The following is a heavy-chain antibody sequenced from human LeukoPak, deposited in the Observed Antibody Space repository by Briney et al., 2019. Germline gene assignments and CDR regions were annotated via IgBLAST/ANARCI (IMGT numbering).Heavy chain of an antibody. D-gene: IGHD5-24*01. V-gene: IGHV4-34*01. Sequence: SETLSLTCAVYGGSFSGYYWSWIRQPPGKGLEWIGEINHSGSTNYNPSLKSRATISVDTSKNQFSLKLSSVTATDTALYYGARSRDGYHPLDYWGQGTLVTVSS. CDR3: ARSRDGYHPLDY. CDR2: INHSGST. CDR1: GGSFSGYY. J-gene: IGHJ4*02.